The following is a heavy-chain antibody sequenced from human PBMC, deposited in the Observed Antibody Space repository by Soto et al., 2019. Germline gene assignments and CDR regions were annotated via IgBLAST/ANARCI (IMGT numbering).Heavy chain of an antibody. V-gene: IGHV1-18*01. Sequence: QVQLVQSGAEVKKPGASVKVSCKASGYTFTSYGISWVRQAPGQGLEWMGWISAYNGNTNYAQKRQGRVTMTTDTSKSTAYMELRSLRSDDTAVYYCARGGSSTLTRQYNWFDPWGQGTLVTVSS. CDR3: ARGGSSTLTRQYNWFDP. D-gene: IGHD6-6*01. J-gene: IGHJ5*02. CDR1: GYTFTSYG. CDR2: ISAYNGNT.